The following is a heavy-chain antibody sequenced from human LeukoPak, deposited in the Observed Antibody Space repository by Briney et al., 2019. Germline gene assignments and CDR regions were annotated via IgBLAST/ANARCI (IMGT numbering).Heavy chain of an antibody. V-gene: IGHV3-9*01. CDR3: AKDYAPITMVRGVDY. J-gene: IGHJ4*02. CDR2: ISWNSGSI. Sequence: PGGSLRLSCAASGFTFDDYAMHWVRQAQGKGLEWVSGISWNSGSIGYADSVKGRFTISRDNAKNSLYLQMNSLRAEDTALYYCAKDYAPITMVRGVDYWGQGTLVTVSS. CDR1: GFTFDDYA. D-gene: IGHD3-10*01.